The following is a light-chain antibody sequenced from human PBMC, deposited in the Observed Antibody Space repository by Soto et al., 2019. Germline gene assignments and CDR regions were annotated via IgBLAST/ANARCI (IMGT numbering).Light chain of an antibody. CDR3: QQSYTTPYT. V-gene: IGKV1-39*01. CDR2: DAS. J-gene: IGKJ2*01. Sequence: DIQMTQSPSSLSASVGDRVTITCRASQRISSYLNWYQQKPGKAPKFLIYDASSLQSGVPSRFSGSGSGTEFTLTISSLQPEDFATYYCQQSYTTPYTFGQGTKLEIK. CDR1: QRISSY.